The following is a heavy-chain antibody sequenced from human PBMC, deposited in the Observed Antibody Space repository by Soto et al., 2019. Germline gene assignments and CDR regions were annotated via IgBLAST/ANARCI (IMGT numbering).Heavy chain of an antibody. Sequence: EVQLVESGGGLIQPGGSLRLSCVASGLDVSTNYMNWVRQAPGKGLEWVSMIYSSGTTYYAASVKGRFSISRDKSKNTLYLQMNSLRADDTAVYYCARGTSGYSFWGQGTLVTVSS. CDR2: IYSSGTT. CDR3: ARGTSGYSF. J-gene: IGHJ4*02. V-gene: IGHV3-53*01. D-gene: IGHD3-22*01. CDR1: GLDVSTNY.